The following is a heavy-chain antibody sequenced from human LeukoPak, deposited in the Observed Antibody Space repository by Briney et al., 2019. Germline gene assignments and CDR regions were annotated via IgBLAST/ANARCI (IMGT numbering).Heavy chain of an antibody. V-gene: IGHV4-59*01. Sequence: SETLSLTCTVSGGSISGFFWSWIRQPPGKGLEWIGYIYYSGSTKYNPSLESRVTISVDTSKNQFSLNLTSVTAADTAFYYCARDTSPSYWGQGILVTVSS. J-gene: IGHJ4*02. CDR2: IYYSGST. CDR1: GGSISGFF. CDR3: ARDTSPSY. D-gene: IGHD2-2*01.